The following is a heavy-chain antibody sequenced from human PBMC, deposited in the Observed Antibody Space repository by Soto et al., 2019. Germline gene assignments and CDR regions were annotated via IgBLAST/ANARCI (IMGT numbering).Heavy chain of an antibody. V-gene: IGHV3-23*01. CDR2: ISGSGGST. CDR1: GFTFSSYA. CDR3: ANPDGDPTVDPFLFDY. D-gene: IGHD4-17*01. J-gene: IGHJ4*02. Sequence: GGSLILSCAASGFTFSSYAMSWVRQAPGKGLEWVSAISGSGGSTYYADSVKGRFTISRDNSKNTLYLQMNSLRAEDTAVYYCANPDGDPTVDPFLFDYWGQGTLVTVSS.